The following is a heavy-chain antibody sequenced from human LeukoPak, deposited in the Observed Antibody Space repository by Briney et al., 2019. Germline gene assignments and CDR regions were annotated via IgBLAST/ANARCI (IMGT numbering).Heavy chain of an antibody. V-gene: IGHV1-69*13. CDR3: ARLLRLVHAFDI. CDR2: IIPIFGTA. J-gene: IGHJ3*02. D-gene: IGHD6-19*01. CDR1: GGTFSSYA. Sequence: SVKVSCKASGGTFSSYAISWVRQAPGQGLEWMGGIIPIFGTANYAQKFQGRVTITADESTSTAYMGLSSLRSEDTAVYYCARLLRLVHAFDIWGQGTMVTVSS.